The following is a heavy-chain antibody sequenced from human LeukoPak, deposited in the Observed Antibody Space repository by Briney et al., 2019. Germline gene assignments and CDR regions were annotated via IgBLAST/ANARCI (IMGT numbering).Heavy chain of an antibody. CDR3: ARELSLVTVGYYDAFDM. D-gene: IGHD1-26*01. Sequence: ASVKVSCKASGYTFTSYAFSWVRQAPGQGLEWMGWISAYNGDTNYAQKLQGRVTMTTDTSTTTAYMELRSLKSDDTAVYYCARELSLVTVGYYDAFDMWGQGTMVTVSS. V-gene: IGHV1-18*01. CDR1: GYTFTSYA. CDR2: ISAYNGDT. J-gene: IGHJ3*02.